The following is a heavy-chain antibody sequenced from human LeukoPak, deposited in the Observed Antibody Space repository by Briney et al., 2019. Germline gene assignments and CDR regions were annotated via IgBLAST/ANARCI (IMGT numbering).Heavy chain of an antibody. CDR3: AKDRGYRDKSTFRTFDY. Sequence: GGSLRLSCEASGFTFSTHGMTWVRQAPGKGLEWVSLISGNGDYTYYTESVKGRFTISRDNSKNTVYMQMNSLRTDDTATYYCAKDRGYRDKSTFRTFDYWGRGTLVTDSS. CDR2: ISGNGDYT. D-gene: IGHD3-16*02. CDR1: GFTFSTHG. V-gene: IGHV3-23*01. J-gene: IGHJ4*02.